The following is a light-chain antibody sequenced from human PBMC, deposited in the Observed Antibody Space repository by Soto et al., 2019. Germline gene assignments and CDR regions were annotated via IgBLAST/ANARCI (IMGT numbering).Light chain of an antibody. CDR3: SSYTTRSTDV. J-gene: IGLJ1*01. CDR1: SSDVGGYNY. Sequence: QSALTQPASVSGSPGQSITISCTGTSSDVGGYNYVSWYQQHPGKAPKVMIYEVTNRPSGVSNRFSGSKSGSTASLTISGLQAEDEADYYCSSYTTRSTDVFGTGTKLTVL. CDR2: EVT. V-gene: IGLV2-14*01.